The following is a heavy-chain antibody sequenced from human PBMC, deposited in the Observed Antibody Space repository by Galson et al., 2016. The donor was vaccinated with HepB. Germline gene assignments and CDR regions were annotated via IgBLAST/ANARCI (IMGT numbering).Heavy chain of an antibody. Sequence: SLRLSCAASGFAFSSHWMHWVRQDLGKGLVWVSRINSDGNISNYADSVKGRFTISRDNAKNTLYLQMNLLRAEDTAVYFCVRDHSVVPTTAYNWFDPWGQVTLVTVSS. J-gene: IGHJ5*02. V-gene: IGHV3-74*01. CDR1: GFAFSSHW. CDR3: VRDHSVVPTTAYNWFDP. D-gene: IGHD4-23*01. CDR2: INSDGNIS.